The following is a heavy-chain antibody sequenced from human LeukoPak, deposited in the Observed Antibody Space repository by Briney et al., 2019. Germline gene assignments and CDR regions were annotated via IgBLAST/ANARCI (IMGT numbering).Heavy chain of an antibody. D-gene: IGHD2-15*01. CDR1: GGSFSGYY. V-gene: IGHV4-34*01. J-gene: IGHJ4*02. CDR2: INHSGST. Sequence: KPSETLSLTCAVYGGSFSGYYWSWIRQPPGKGLEWIGEINHSGSTNYNPSLKSRVTISVDTSKNQFSLKLSSVTAADTAVYYCARIGVGKAFDYWGQGTLVTVSS. CDR3: ARIGVGKAFDY.